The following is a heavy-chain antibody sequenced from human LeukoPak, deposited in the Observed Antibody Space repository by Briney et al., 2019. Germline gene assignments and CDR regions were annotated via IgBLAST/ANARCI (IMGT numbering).Heavy chain of an antibody. CDR2: NYPGDSDT. D-gene: IGHD3-10*01. J-gene: IGHJ6*03. Sequence: GESLKISCKGSGYSFTSYWIGWVRQMPGKGLEWMGINYPGDSDTTYSPSFQGQVTISADKSISTAYLQWSSLKASDTAMYYCARHRRDYTYYYGSGVDYYYMDVWGKGTTVTISS. CDR3: ARHRRDYTYYYGSGVDYYYMDV. V-gene: IGHV5-51*01. CDR1: GYSFTSYW.